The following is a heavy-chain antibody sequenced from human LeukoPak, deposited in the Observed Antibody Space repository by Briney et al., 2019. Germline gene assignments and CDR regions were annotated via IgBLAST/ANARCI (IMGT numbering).Heavy chain of an antibody. J-gene: IGHJ4*02. CDR3: ARHGRAYSSFADFDY. D-gene: IGHD6-6*01. CDR1: GYSFTSYW. Sequence: GESLKISCKGSGYSFTSYWIGWVRRMPGKGLEWMGIIYPGDSDTRYSPSFQGQVTISADKSISTAYLQWSSLKASDTAMYYCARHGRAYSSFADFDYWGQGTLVTVSS. CDR2: IYPGDSDT. V-gene: IGHV5-51*01.